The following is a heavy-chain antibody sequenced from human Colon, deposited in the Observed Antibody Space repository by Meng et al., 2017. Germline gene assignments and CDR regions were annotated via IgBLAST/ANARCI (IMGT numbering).Heavy chain of an antibody. D-gene: IGHD3-10*01. CDR1: GHTFSRSG. V-gene: IGHV1-18*01. CDR3: ARGEWFGEFDY. J-gene: IGHJ4*02. CDR2: ISAYNGNT. Sequence: ASVQVSCKASGHTFSRSGVNWVRQAPGQGLEWMGWISAYNGNTKYAQTLQGRVTLTIDASTSKAYMDLRSLISDDTAVYYCARGEWFGEFDYWGQGTLVTVSS.